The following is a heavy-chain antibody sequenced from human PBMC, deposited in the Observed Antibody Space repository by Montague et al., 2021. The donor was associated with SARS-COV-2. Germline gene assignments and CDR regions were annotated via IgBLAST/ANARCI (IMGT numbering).Heavy chain of an antibody. J-gene: IGHJ6*03. Sequence: SETLSLTCTVSGGSVSSSPYYWGWIRQPPGRGLEWIGSMSYSGRTYFXPSLKSRLTISVDSSENQFSLRLSSVTAADTAVYYCASSYCYGSGTYVYNYYMDVWGKGTTVTVSS. CDR3: ASSYCYGSGTYVYNYYMDV. CDR2: MSYSGRT. CDR1: GGSVSSSPYY. V-gene: IGHV4-39*01. D-gene: IGHD3-10*01.